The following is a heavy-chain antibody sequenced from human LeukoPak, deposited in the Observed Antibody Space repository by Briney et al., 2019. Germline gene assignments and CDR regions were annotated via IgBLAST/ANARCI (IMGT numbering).Heavy chain of an antibody. CDR1: GFTFSNFA. J-gene: IGHJ4*02. Sequence: GGSLRLSCAASGFTFSNFAMNWVRQAPGKGLEWVSYISSSSSYTNYADSVKGRFTISRDNAKNSLYLQMNSLRAEDTAVYYCARALSGYSGYDDAGVDYWGQGTLVTVSS. D-gene: IGHD5-12*01. CDR3: ARALSGYSGYDDAGVDY. V-gene: IGHV3-11*03. CDR2: ISSSSSYT.